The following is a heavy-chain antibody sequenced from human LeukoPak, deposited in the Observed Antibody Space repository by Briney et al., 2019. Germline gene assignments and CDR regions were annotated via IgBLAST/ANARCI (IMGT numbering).Heavy chain of an antibody. V-gene: IGHV4-59*01. CDR1: GGSISGYY. CDR2: VHYNRGT. J-gene: IGHJ4*02. Sequence: PSETLSLTCTVSGGSISGYYWTWVRQPPGKGLEWIGYVHYNRGTSYNPSLESRVTMSADTSKNQFSLKVTSVTAADTAVYYCARDEFGDFQGFDYWGQGTRVTVSS. CDR3: ARDEFGDFQGFDY. D-gene: IGHD4-17*01.